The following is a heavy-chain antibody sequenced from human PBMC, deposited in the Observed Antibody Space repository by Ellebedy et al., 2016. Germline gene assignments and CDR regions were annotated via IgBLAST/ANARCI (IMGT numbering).Heavy chain of an antibody. CDR2: FDPEDGET. Sequence: ASVKVSXXVSGYTLTELSMHWVRQAPGKGLEWMGGFDPEDGETIYAQKFQGRVTMTEDTSTDTAYMELSSLRSEDTAVYYCAPIVGADFNPWGQGTLVTVSS. D-gene: IGHD1-26*01. CDR3: APIVGADFNP. CDR1: GYTLTELS. J-gene: IGHJ5*02. V-gene: IGHV1-24*01.